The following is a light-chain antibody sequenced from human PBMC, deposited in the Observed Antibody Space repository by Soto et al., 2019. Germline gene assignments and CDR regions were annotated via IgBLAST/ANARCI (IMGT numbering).Light chain of an antibody. CDR1: SSDVGGYNY. V-gene: IGLV2-11*01. Sequence: QSVLTQPRSVSGSPGQSVTISCTGTSSDVGGYNYVSWYQQHPGKAPKLMIYDVSKRPSGVPDRFSGSKSGNTASLTISGRQAEDEDDYYCCSYAGSYTWVFGGGTKLTVL. CDR3: CSYAGSYTWV. CDR2: DVS. J-gene: IGLJ3*02.